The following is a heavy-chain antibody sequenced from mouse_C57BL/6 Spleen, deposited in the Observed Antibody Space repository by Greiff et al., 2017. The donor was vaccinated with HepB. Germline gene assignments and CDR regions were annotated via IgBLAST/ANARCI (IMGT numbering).Heavy chain of an antibody. V-gene: IGHV3-6*01. CDR2: ISYDGSN. Sequence: EVKLQESGPGLVKPSQSLSLTCSVTGYSITSGYYWNWIRQFPGNKLEWMGYISYDGSNNYNPSLKNRISITRDTSKNQFFLKLNSVTTEDTATYYCARDLHYGSSMDYWGQGTSVTVSS. CDR1: GYSITSGYY. CDR3: ARDLHYGSSMDY. D-gene: IGHD2-2*01. J-gene: IGHJ4*01.